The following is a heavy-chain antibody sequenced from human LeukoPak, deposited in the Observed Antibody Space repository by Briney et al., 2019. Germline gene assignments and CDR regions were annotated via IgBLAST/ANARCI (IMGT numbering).Heavy chain of an antibody. Sequence: GGSLRLSCAASGFTVSINYMSWVRQAPGKGLEWVANIKGDGSDKYYLDSLKGRFTVSRDNAKNSLYLQVNSLRADDTAVYYCARPFGSGSYYQIDLWGQGTLVTVSS. D-gene: IGHD3-10*01. CDR3: ARPFGSGSYYQIDL. V-gene: IGHV3-7*04. CDR2: IKGDGSDK. CDR1: GFTVSINY. J-gene: IGHJ4*02.